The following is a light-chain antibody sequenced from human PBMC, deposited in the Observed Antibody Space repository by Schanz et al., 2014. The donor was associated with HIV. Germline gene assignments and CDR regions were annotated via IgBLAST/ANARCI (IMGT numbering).Light chain of an antibody. CDR1: RRERGVYNH. CDR3: NSSTFSSTHVV. V-gene: IGLV2-14*01. J-gene: IGLJ2*01. CDR2: DDN. Sequence: QSALRKPATEEGCPGQQKRRKGKGSRRERGVYNHASWYQLHPSKVPKLTINDDNNRPTGVSSRFSGSRSGNMASLTISGLQAEDEADYYCNSSTFSSTHVVFGGGTKVTVL.